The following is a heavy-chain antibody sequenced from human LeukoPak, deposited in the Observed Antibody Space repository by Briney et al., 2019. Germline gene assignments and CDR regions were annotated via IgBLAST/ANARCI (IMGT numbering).Heavy chain of an antibody. D-gene: IGHD4-17*01. V-gene: IGHV1-2*02. CDR3: AKWDGDG. CDR2: INPKSGGT. J-gene: IGHJ4*02. CDR1: GYIFTGYF. Sequence: GASVKVSCKASGYIFTGYFMHWVRQAPGQGLEWMGWINPKSGGTNYAQKFQGRVTMTRDTSISTAYMELSRLRSDDTAVYYCAKWDGDGWGQGTLVTVS.